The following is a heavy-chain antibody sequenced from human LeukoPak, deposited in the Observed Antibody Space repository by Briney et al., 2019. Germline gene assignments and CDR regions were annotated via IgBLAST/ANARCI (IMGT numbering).Heavy chain of an antibody. V-gene: IGHV3-30*02. D-gene: IGHD1-14*01. CDR2: IQYDENNK. CDR1: GFTFSNYV. CDR3: TSEHQSIGTAFDL. J-gene: IGHJ3*01. Sequence: GGSLRLSCAASGFTFSNYVMHWVRQAPGKGLEWVAFIQYDENNKFYADSVKGRFSISRDNSKNTLYLQMNSLRAEDTAVYYCTSEHQSIGTAFDLWGQGTMVSVSS.